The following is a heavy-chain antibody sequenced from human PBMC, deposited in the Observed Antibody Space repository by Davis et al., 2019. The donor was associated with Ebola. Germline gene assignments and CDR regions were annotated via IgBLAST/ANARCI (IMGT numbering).Heavy chain of an antibody. Sequence: GGSLRLSCVVSGFTFSKYWMSWVRQAPGKGLEWVATINQYGGDKYYLDSLKGRFTISSDTAKNSVYLQMNRLRDEDTAVYYCARVGTRDYGIGYFQHWGQGTPVIVSS. CDR3: ARVGTRDYGIGYFQH. CDR1: GFTFSKYW. CDR2: INQYGGDK. D-gene: IGHD1-14*01. J-gene: IGHJ1*01. V-gene: IGHV3-7*01.